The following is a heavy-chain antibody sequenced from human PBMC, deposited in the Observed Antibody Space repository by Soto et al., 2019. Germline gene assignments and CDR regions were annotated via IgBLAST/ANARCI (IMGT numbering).Heavy chain of an antibody. Sequence: PGGSLRLSCAASGFTISRNYMSWVRQAPGKGLEWVSVIYSAGNIYYADSVKGRFSISRDNSKNTVYLQMNSLRVKDTAVYYCARGRDGYNFLYEPTWGQGTLVTVSS. J-gene: IGHJ4*02. CDR3: ARGRDGYNFLYEPT. CDR2: IYSAGNI. CDR1: GFTISRNY. D-gene: IGHD5-12*01. V-gene: IGHV3-53*01.